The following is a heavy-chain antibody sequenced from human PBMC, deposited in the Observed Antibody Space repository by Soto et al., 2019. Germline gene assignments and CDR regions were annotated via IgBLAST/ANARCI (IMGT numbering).Heavy chain of an antibody. Sequence: GESLKISCKGSGFSFTTYWIAWVRQMPGKGLEWMGIIYPGDSKTTYSPSFQGQVTISADKSISTAYLQWSSLKASDTAMYYCARSPLYYDFWSGYYLSGGGYYYGMDVWGQGTTVTVSS. V-gene: IGHV5-51*01. CDR3: ARSPLYYDFWSGYYLSGGGYYYGMDV. CDR2: IYPGDSKT. D-gene: IGHD3-3*01. CDR1: GFSFTTYW. J-gene: IGHJ6*02.